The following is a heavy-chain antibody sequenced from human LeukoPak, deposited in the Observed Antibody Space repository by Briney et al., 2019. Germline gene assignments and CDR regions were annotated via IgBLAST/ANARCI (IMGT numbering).Heavy chain of an antibody. V-gene: IGHV3-30*02. CDR2: IRSDGSNK. D-gene: IGHD1-26*01. J-gene: IGHJ4*02. CDR1: GFTFSNYG. Sequence: PGGSLRLSCAASGFTFSNYGMHWVRQAPGKGLEWVAFIRSDGSNKNYADSVTGRFTISRDNSKNTLYVQMNSLRAGDTAVYYCATTTIRLGYWGQGTLVTVSS. CDR3: ATTTIRLGY.